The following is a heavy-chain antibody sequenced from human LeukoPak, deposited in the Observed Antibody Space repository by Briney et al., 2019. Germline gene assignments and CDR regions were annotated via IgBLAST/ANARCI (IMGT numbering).Heavy chain of an antibody. CDR3: AKFPSRAYNYVNFDY. CDR2: IYSGGST. J-gene: IGHJ4*02. V-gene: IGHV3-66*01. Sequence: GGSLRLSCAASGFTVSSNYMSWVRQAPGKGLEWVSVIYSGGSTYYADSVKGRFTISRDNSKNTLYLQMNSLRAEDTAVYYCAKFPSRAYNYVNFDYWGQGTLVTVSS. CDR1: GFTVSSNY. D-gene: IGHD5-18*01.